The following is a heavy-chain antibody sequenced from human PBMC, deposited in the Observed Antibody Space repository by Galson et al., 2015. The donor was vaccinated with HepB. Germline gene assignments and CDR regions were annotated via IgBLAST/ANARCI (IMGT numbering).Heavy chain of an antibody. D-gene: IGHD3-10*01. CDR2: INAGNGNT. CDR3: ALVRGVILGGYFDL. Sequence: SVKVSCKASGYTFTSYAMHWVRQAPGQRLEWMGWINAGNGNTKYSQKFQGRVTITRDTSASTAYMELSSLRSEDTAVYYCALVRGVILGGYFDLWGRGTLVTVSS. J-gene: IGHJ2*01. CDR1: GYTFTSYA. V-gene: IGHV1-3*01.